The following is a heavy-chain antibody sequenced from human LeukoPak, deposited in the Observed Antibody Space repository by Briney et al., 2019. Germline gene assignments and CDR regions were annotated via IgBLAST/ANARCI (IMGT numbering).Heavy chain of an antibody. D-gene: IGHD3-3*01. CDR1: GFTFNNAW. CDR3: TTGVFH. Sequence: KTGGSLRLSCAASGFTFNNAWMSWVRQAPGKGLEWVGRIKSKTDGGTTDYAAPVKGRFTISRDDSNNTLFLQMNSLKIEDTAVYFCTTGVFHWGQGTPVTVSS. CDR2: IKSKTDGGTT. J-gene: IGHJ4*02. V-gene: IGHV3-15*01.